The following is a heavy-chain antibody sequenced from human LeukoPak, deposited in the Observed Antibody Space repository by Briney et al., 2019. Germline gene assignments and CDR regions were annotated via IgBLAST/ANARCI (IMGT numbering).Heavy chain of an antibody. Sequence: PGGSLRLSCAASGFTFDDYAMHWVRQAPGKGLEWVSGISWNSGSIGYADSAKGRFTISRDNAKNSLYLQMNSLRAEDTALYYCAKVGGSGWENWFDPWGQGTLVTVSS. CDR3: AKVGGSGWENWFDP. CDR1: GFTFDDYA. D-gene: IGHD6-19*01. V-gene: IGHV3-9*01. CDR2: ISWNSGSI. J-gene: IGHJ5*02.